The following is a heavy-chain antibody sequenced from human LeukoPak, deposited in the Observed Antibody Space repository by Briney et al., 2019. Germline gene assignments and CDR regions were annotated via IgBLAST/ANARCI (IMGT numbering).Heavy chain of an antibody. D-gene: IGHD5-18*01. CDR2: IYYSGST. V-gene: IGHV4-59*08. CDR1: GGSISSYY. CDR3: ARGDTYYYGMDV. J-gene: IGHJ6*02. Sequence: SETLSLTCSVSGGSISSYYWSWIRQPPGKGLEWIGYIYYSGSTNYNPSLKTRVTISVDTSKNHFSLKLSSVTAADTAVYYCARGDTYYYGMDVWGQGRTVTVSS.